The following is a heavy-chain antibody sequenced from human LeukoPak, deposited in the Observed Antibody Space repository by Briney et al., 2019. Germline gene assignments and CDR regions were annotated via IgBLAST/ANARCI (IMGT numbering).Heavy chain of an antibody. D-gene: IGHD2-2*01. V-gene: IGHV1-24*01. CDR3: ATDREYQLLRGIDP. Sequence: ASVKVSCKVSGYTLTELSMHWVRQAPGKGLEWMGGFDPEDGETIYAQKSQGRVTMTEDTSTDTAYMELSSLRSEDTAVYYCATDREYQLLRGIDPWGQGPLVSVSS. J-gene: IGHJ5*02. CDR2: FDPEDGET. CDR1: GYTLTELS.